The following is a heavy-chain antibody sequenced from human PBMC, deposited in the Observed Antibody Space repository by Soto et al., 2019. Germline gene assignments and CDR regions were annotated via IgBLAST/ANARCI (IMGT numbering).Heavy chain of an antibody. Sequence: QVQLVQSGAEVKKPGASVKVSCKASGYTFTSYDINWVRQATGQGLEWMGWMNPNSGITGYALKFQGRVTMTRNTSISTAYMELSSRRSEDTAVYYCARVLYCSGGSCPYYFDYWGQGTLVTVSS. CDR1: GYTFTSYD. CDR2: MNPNSGIT. J-gene: IGHJ4*02. V-gene: IGHV1-8*01. D-gene: IGHD2-15*01. CDR3: ARVLYCSGGSCPYYFDY.